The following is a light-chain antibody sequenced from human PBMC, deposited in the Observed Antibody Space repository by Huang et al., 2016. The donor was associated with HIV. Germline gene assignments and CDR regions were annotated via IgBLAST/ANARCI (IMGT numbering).Light chain of an antibody. Sequence: EIVLTQSPGTLSLSPGERATLSCRASQSVSSTYLAWYQQKPGQAPRLLIYGASSRATGIPDRFSGSGAGTDFTRNISRLEPEDFAVYYCQQYGSSPTAFGQGTKVEIK. CDR3: QQYGSSPTA. CDR1: QSVSSTY. CDR2: GAS. J-gene: IGKJ1*01. V-gene: IGKV3-20*01.